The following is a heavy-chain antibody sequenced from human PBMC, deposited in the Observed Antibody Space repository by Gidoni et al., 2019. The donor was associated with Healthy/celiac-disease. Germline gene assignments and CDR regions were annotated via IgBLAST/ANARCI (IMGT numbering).Heavy chain of an antibody. Sequence: EVQLLESGGGLVQPGGSLRLSCAASGFTFSSYAMSWVRQAPGKGLEWVSAISGSGGSTYYADSVKGRFTISRDNSKNTLYLQMNSLRAEDTAVYYCAKDPYYYDSSGYYQDYWGQGTLVTVSS. CDR2: ISGSGGST. V-gene: IGHV3-23*01. D-gene: IGHD3-22*01. J-gene: IGHJ4*02. CDR3: AKDPYYYDSSGYYQDY. CDR1: GFTFSSYA.